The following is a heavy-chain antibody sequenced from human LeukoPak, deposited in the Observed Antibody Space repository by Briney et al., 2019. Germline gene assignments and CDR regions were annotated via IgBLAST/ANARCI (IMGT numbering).Heavy chain of an antibody. CDR1: GFTFSSYW. J-gene: IGHJ3*02. D-gene: IGHD2-15*01. CDR2: INSDGSST. V-gene: IGHV3-74*01. CDR3: ARDPGLGSCSGGSCHSFDI. Sequence: PGGSLRLSCAASGFTFSSYWMHWVRQAPGKGLVWVSRINSDGSSTSYADSVKGRFTISRDNAKNTLYLQMNSLRAEDTAVYYCARDPGLGSCSGGSCHSFDIWGQGTMVTVSS.